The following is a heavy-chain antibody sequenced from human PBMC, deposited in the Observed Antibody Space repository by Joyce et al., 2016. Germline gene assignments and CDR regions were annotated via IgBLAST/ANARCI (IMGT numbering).Heavy chain of an antibody. CDR1: GVSISSPNW. Sequence: VHLQESGPGLVKPSRSLSLTCTVSGVSISSPNWWTWVRQSPEKGLEWIGEIYHRGGSNNNPSLKSRITVAVDRANNQFSLRMRAVTAADTAIYCCARRDGGKPQFVIDTWGQGTLVTVSS. D-gene: IGHD1-14*01. CDR2: IYHRGGS. J-gene: IGHJ3*02. CDR3: ARRDGGKPQFVIDT. V-gene: IGHV4-4*01.